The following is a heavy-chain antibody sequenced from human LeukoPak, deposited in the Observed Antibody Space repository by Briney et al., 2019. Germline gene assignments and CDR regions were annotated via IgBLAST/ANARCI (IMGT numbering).Heavy chain of an antibody. CDR1: GFILSGYE. CDR3: ARDSGKYYISWYFDL. CDR2: ISSSGDTI. Sequence: GGSLRLSCAAYGFILSGYEMNWVRQAPGKGLEWVSFISSSGDTIYYADSVKGRFTVSRDNAKNSLYLQVNSLRAEDTAVYYCARDSGKYYISWYFDLWGRGTLVTVSS. V-gene: IGHV3-48*03. J-gene: IGHJ2*01. D-gene: IGHD1-26*01.